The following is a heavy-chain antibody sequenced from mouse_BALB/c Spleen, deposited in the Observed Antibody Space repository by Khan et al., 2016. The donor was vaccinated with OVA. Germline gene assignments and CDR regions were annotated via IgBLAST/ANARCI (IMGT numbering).Heavy chain of an antibody. J-gene: IGHJ2*01. CDR3: ARRGLRWDFDY. CDR1: GYTFINYW. D-gene: IGHD1-1*01. V-gene: IGHV1-7*01. CDR2: INPSTGYT. Sequence: QVQLEESGAELAKPGASVKMSCKASGYTFINYWILWIKQRPGQGLEWIGYINPSTGYTEYNQNFKDKATLTAVKSSSTAYMQLSSLTSEDSTVYYCARRGLRWDFDYWGQGTTLTGSS.